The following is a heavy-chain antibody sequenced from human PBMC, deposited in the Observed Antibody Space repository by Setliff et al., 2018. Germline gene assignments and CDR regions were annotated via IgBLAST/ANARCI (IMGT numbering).Heavy chain of an antibody. CDR2: ISPYNDNT. Sequence: ASVKVSCKASGYMFKSYGITWMRQAPGQGPEWMGWISPYNDNTNSAEKFQDRITITTDTSTSTSYMELRSLRSDDTAVYYCARSFNSGFYDGLNYNGMDVWDQGTTVTVSS. J-gene: IGHJ6*01. V-gene: IGHV1-18*01. CDR3: ARSFNSGFYDGLNYNGMDV. D-gene: IGHD5-12*01. CDR1: GYMFKSYG.